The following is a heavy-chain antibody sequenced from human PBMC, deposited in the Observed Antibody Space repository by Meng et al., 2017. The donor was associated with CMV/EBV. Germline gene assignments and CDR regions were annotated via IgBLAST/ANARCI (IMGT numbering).Heavy chain of an antibody. CDR3: ARHVHDFWSGYYPPYYYYGMDV. Sequence: SETLSLTCTVSGGSVSSGSYYWSWIRQPPGKGLEWIGYIYYSGSTNYNPSLKSRVTISVDTSKNQFSLKLSSVTAADTAVYYCARHVHDFWSGYYPPYYYYGMDVWGQGTTVTVSS. CDR2: IYYSGST. D-gene: IGHD3-3*01. V-gene: IGHV4-61*01. CDR1: GGSVSSGSYY. J-gene: IGHJ6*02.